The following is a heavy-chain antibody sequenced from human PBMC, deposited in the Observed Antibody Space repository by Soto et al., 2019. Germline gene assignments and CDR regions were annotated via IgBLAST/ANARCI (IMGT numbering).Heavy chain of an antibody. D-gene: IGHD3-10*01. Sequence: ASVKVSCKVSGYTLTELSMHWVRQAPGKGLEWMGGFDPEDGETIYAQKFQGRVTMTEDTSTDTAYMELSSLRSEDTAVYYCATTGYYGSGSYYIPYYYYGMDVWGQGTTVTVSS. CDR1: GYTLTELS. CDR2: FDPEDGET. J-gene: IGHJ6*02. CDR3: ATTGYYGSGSYYIPYYYYGMDV. V-gene: IGHV1-24*01.